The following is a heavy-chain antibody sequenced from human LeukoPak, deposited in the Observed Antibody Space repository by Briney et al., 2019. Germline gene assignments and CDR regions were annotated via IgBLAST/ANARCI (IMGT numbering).Heavy chain of an antibody. V-gene: IGHV3-23*01. CDR2: ISGSGGST. CDR1: GFTFSSYA. J-gene: IGHJ4*02. Sequence: GGSLRLSCAASGFTFSSYAMSWVRQAPGKGLEWVSAISGSGGSTYYADSVKGRFTISRDNSKNTLYLQMNSLRAEDTAVYYCAKDGGIAVAGTPDYWGQGTLVTVSS. D-gene: IGHD6-19*01. CDR3: AKDGGIAVAGTPDY.